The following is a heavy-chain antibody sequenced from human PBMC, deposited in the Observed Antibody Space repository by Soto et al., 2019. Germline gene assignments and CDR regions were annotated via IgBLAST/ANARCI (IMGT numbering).Heavy chain of an antibody. Sequence: QVQLVESGGGVVQPGTSLRLSCSASGFTLSGVDMHWVRQAPGKGLEWVAVMSYDGRNQYYADSVKGRFTVSRDNSKSTLYLQMNSLRTEDAAVYYCAKGGWYTSSSRSDCWGQGTLVTVSS. J-gene: IGHJ4*02. CDR1: GFTLSGVD. V-gene: IGHV3-30*18. CDR3: AKGGWYTSSSRSDC. D-gene: IGHD6-6*01. CDR2: MSYDGRNQ.